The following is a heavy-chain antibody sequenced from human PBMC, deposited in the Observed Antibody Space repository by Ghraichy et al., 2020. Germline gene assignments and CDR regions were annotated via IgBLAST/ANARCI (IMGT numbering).Heavy chain of an antibody. V-gene: IGHV3-74*01. CDR3: VRSNACCYGWFDP. J-gene: IGHJ5*02. CDR1: GFTFSSYW. CDR2: INTDGRTT. Sequence: GGSLRLSCAASGFTFSSYWMHWVRQAPGKGLVWVSRINTDGRTTSYVDSVKGRFTISRDNAKNTVYLQMNSLRAEDTAVYYCVRSNACCYGWFDPWGQGILVTVSS. D-gene: IGHD2-15*01.